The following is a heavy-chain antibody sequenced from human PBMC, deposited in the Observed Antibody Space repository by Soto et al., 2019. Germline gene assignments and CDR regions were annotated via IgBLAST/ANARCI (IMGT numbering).Heavy chain of an antibody. V-gene: IGHV3-15*01. CDR3: TTGQKPVTVTTRRWVYYGMDV. J-gene: IGHJ6*02. Sequence: GGSLRLSCAASGFTFSNAWMSWVRQAPGKGLEWVGRIKSKTDGGTTDYAAPVKGRFTISRDDSKNTLYLQMNSLKTEDTAVYYCTTGQKPVTVTTRRWVYYGMDVWGQGTTVTVSS. CDR1: GFTFSNAW. D-gene: IGHD4-4*01. CDR2: IKSKTDGGTT.